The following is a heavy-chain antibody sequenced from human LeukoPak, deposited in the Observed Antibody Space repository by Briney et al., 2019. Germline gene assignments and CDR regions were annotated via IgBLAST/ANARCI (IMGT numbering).Heavy chain of an antibody. D-gene: IGHD6-13*01. CDR1: GGSFSGYY. J-gene: IGHJ6*02. V-gene: IGHV4-34*01. CDR2: INHSGST. CDR3: ARGSSSRPKYYYYYYGMDV. Sequence: PSETLSLTCAVYGGSFSGYYWSWIRQPPGKGLEWIGEINHSGSTNYNPFLKSRVTISVDTSKNQFSLKLSSVTAADTAVYYCARGSSSRPKYYYYYYGMDVWGQGTTVTVSS.